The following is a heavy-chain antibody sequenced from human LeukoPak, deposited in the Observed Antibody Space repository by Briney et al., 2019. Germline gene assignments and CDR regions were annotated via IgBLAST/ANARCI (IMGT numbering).Heavy chain of an antibody. V-gene: IGHV3-23*01. CDR1: GFTFSSYA. Sequence: PGGSVTLFCAASGFTFSSYAMRWVRQAPGKGREWVSAISGSGGSTYYADYVKVRFTISRDNSTNTLYLQLNSLRAEDTAVYYCAHISSSWPDYWGQGTLVTVSS. J-gene: IGHJ4*02. CDR2: ISGSGGST. CDR3: AHISSSWPDY. D-gene: IGHD6-13*01.